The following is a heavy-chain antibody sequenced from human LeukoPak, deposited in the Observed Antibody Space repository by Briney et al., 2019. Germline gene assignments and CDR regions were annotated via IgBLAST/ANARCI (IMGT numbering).Heavy chain of an antibody. D-gene: IGHD1-14*01. Sequence: GGSLRLSCAASGFTVSNNYMSWVRQAPGKGLEWVSISYSDSNTNYADSVKGRFIISRDTSQNTLSLQMNSLRAEDTAVYYCVRKNRDFNAAFDIWGQGTVVTVSS. V-gene: IGHV3-53*01. CDR3: VRKNRDFNAAFDI. CDR2: SYSDSNT. CDR1: GFTVSNNY. J-gene: IGHJ3*02.